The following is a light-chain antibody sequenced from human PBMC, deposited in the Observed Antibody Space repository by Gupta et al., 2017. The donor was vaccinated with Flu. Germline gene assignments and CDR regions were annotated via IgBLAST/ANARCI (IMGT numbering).Light chain of an antibody. Sequence: SNDLNQPPSVSVFPGQTASIMCSGDNLADKSVSWYQQKSGQSPVLVMYEDAVRPSGVPDRFSGSKSGNIATLTIAGAQSVDEADYYCQRWDTSVYVFGSGTKVTVL. CDR3: QRWDTSVYV. J-gene: IGLJ1*01. CDR1: NLADKS. V-gene: IGLV3-1*01. CDR2: EDA.